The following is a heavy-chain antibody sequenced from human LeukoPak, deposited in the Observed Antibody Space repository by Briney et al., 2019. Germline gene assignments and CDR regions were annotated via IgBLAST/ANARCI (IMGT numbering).Heavy chain of an antibody. V-gene: IGHV1-2*02. CDR2: INLNSGGT. Sequence: ASVKVSCKASVYTFTGHYMHWVRQAPGQGLEWMGWINLNSGGTYYAQKFQGRVTMTRDTSISTAYMDLSSLISDDTPVYYCARGATVLTGDGRRFDYWGQGTLVTVSS. D-gene: IGHD4-23*01. J-gene: IGHJ4*02. CDR3: ARGATVLTGDGRRFDY. CDR1: VYTFTGHY.